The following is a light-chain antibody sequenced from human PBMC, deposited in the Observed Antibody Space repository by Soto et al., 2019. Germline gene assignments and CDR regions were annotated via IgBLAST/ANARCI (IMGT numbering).Light chain of an antibody. CDR3: HQYTGSPPWT. CDR1: QTVDDNR. CDR2: GAY. Sequence: DIVLTQSPGTLSLSPGDRATLSCWANQTVDDNRLAWFQQKPGQPPRRLIYGAYARPTGIPSRFSGSGSGTDFTLPISRVEPDDFAIYYCHQYTGSPPWTFGQGTRVDFK. J-gene: IGKJ1*01. V-gene: IGKV3-20*01.